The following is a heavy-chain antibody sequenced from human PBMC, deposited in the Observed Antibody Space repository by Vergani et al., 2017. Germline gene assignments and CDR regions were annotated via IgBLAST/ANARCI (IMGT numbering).Heavy chain of an antibody. Sequence: QVQLVESGGGVVQPGRSLRLSCAASGFTFSSYGMHWVRQAPGKGLEWVAVISYDGSNKYYADSVKGRFTISRDNSKNTLYLQMNSLRAEDTAVYYCAKDRKRPPAAIYYYYGMDVWGQGTTVTVSS. CDR3: AKDRKRPPAAIYYYYGMDV. CDR2: ISYDGSNK. J-gene: IGHJ6*02. CDR1: GFTFSSYG. V-gene: IGHV3-30*18. D-gene: IGHD2-2*01.